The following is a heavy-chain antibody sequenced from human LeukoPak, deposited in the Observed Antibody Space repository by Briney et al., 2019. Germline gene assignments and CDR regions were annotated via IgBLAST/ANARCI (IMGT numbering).Heavy chain of an antibody. D-gene: IGHD3-22*01. CDR3: ASHTMIVAQDAFDI. CDR1: GGSFSGYY. Sequence: SETLSLTCAVYGGSFSGYYWSWIRQPPGKGLEWIGEINHSGSTNYNPSLKSRVTISVDTSKNQFSLKLSSVTAADTAVYYCASHTMIVAQDAFDIWGQGTMVTVSS. V-gene: IGHV4-34*01. CDR2: INHSGST. J-gene: IGHJ3*02.